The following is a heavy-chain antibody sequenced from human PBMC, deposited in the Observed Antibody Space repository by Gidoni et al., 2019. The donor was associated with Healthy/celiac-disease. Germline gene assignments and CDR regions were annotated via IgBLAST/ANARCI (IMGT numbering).Heavy chain of an antibody. CDR3: AKFYDYGETGYYFDY. CDR2: ISGSGGST. CDR1: GVTFRSYA. Sequence: EVQLVESGGGLVQPGGSLRLSCAASGVTFRSYAMSWVRQAPGKGLEWVSAISGSGGSTYYADSVKGRFTISRDNSKNTLYLQMNSLRAEDTAVYYCAKFYDYGETGYYFDYWGQGTLVTVSS. D-gene: IGHD4-17*01. J-gene: IGHJ4*02. V-gene: IGHV3-23*04.